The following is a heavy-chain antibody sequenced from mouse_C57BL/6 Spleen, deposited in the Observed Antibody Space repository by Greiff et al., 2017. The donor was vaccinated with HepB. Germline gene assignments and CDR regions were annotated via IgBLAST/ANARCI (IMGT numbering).Heavy chain of an antibody. J-gene: IGHJ4*01. CDR1: GYTFTDYN. D-gene: IGHD1-1*01. Sequence: VQLQQPGPELVKPGASVKIPCKASGYTFTDYNMDWVKQSHGKSLEWIGDINPNNGGTIYNQKFKGKATLTVDKSSSTAYMELRSLTSEDTAVYYCARYPITTVVEGYAMDYWGQGTSVNVSS. CDR2: INPNNGGT. CDR3: ARYPITTVVEGYAMDY. V-gene: IGHV1-18*01.